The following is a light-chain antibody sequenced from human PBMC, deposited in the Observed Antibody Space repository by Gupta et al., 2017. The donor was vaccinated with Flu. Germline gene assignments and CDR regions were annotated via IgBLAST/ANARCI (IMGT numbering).Light chain of an antibody. CDR2: DFS. CDR3: GSYAGSCSVM. V-gene: IGLV2-11*01. J-gene: IGLJ3*02. Sequence: QSALTQPRSMSGSPGQSVTISCTGPSSDVGAYNFVSWYQQPPGKAPKLLIYDFSEWTSGVPGRFSGSKAGNTASLTISGLQAEDAADYFCGSYAGSCSVMFGGGTKLTVL. CDR1: SSDVGAYNF.